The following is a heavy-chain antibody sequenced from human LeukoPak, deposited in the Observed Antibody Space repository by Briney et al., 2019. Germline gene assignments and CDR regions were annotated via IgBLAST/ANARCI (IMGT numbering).Heavy chain of an antibody. J-gene: IGHJ4*02. CDR3: AREEALGSGSFDY. CDR2: IYYSGST. CDR1: GGSISTYY. V-gene: IGHV4-59*01. Sequence: SETLSLACTVSGGSISTYYWSWIRQPPGKGLEWIGYIYYSGSTSYNPSLKSRVTISVDTSKNQFSLKLSSVTAADTAVYYCAREEALGSGSFDYWGQGTLVTVSS. D-gene: IGHD1-26*01.